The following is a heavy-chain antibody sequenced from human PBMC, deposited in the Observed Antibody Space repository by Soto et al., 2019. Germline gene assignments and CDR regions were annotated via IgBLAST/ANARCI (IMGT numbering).Heavy chain of an antibody. Sequence: VGSLRLSCAASGFTFSDYYMSWIRQAPGNGLEWLSYISTSGYTVFYGDSVKGRFTISRDNAKNSLYLQMDSLRAEDTAVYYCARGGIYDILTGYDYWGHGTLVTVSS. CDR2: ISTSGYTV. J-gene: IGHJ4*01. CDR1: GFTFSDYY. CDR3: ARGGIYDILTGYDY. D-gene: IGHD3-9*01. V-gene: IGHV3-11*01.